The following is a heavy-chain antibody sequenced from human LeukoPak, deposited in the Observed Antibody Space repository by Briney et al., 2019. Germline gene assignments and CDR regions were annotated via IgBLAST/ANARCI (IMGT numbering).Heavy chain of an antibody. CDR1: GYTFTSYY. V-gene: IGHV1-46*01. D-gene: IGHD3/OR15-3a*01. J-gene: IGHJ4*02. Sequence: GASVKVSCKASGYTFTSYYMHWVRQAPGQGLEWMGIINPSGGSTSYAQKFQGRVTMTRDTSISTAYMELSRLRSDDTAVYYCARALVWLTFDYWGQGTLVTVSS. CDR2: INPSGGST. CDR3: ARALVWLTFDY.